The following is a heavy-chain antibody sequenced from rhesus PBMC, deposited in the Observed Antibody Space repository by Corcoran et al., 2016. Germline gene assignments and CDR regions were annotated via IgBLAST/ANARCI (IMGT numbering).Heavy chain of an antibody. CDR1: GGSISGYYY. V-gene: IGHV4-73*01. CDR2: INGNNEST. CDR3: AVGGQFDF. Sequence: QVKLQQWGEGLVKPSETLSLTCAVYGGSISGYYYWSWIRQPPGKGLEWIGYINGNNESTNSNPSLKNRVTMSRDTSKNQFSLKLSSVTAADTAVYYCAVGGQFDFWGQGVLVTVSS. J-gene: IGHJ4*01.